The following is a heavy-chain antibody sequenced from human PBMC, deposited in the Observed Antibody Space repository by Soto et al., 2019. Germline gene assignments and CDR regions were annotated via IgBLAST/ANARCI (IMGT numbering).Heavy chain of an antibody. CDR1: GYTFTSYD. CDR2: MNPNSGNT. CDR3: ASAKTSYGMDV. Sequence: QVQLVQSGAEVKKPGASVKVSCKASGYTFTSYDINWVRQATGQGLERMGWMNPNSGNTGYAQKSQDRVTTTRNTTISTAYLELSSLRSKDTAVYYCASAKTSYGMDVWGQGTTVTVSS. J-gene: IGHJ6*02. V-gene: IGHV1-8*01.